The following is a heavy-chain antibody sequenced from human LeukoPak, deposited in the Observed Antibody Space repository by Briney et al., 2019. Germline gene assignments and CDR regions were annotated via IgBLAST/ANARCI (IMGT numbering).Heavy chain of an antibody. D-gene: IGHD5-18*01. CDR2: ISSSSSHI. CDR3: AKDVDTAYY. Sequence: GGSLRLSCAASGFTFSSYSMNWVRQAPGKGLEWVSSISSSSSHIYYADSVKGRFTISRDNAKNSLYLQMNSLRAEDTAVYYCAKDVDTAYYWGQGTLVTVSS. V-gene: IGHV3-21*01. CDR1: GFTFSSYS. J-gene: IGHJ4*02.